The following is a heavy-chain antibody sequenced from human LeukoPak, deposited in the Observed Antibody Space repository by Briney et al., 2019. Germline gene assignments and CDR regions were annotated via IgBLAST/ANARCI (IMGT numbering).Heavy chain of an antibody. J-gene: IGHJ4*02. D-gene: IGHD1-26*01. CDR3: AKQEGALIQNWCFDH. CDR2: IEKDASRA. V-gene: IGHV3-23*03. Sequence: GGSLRLSCGASGFTFSDFAMSWVRLAPGKGQEWVSSIEKDASRAYYADSVRGRFTVSRGNSKNTLYLQMSSLRVEDTALYYCAKQEGALIQNWCFDHWGLGTLVTVSS. CDR1: GFTFSDFA.